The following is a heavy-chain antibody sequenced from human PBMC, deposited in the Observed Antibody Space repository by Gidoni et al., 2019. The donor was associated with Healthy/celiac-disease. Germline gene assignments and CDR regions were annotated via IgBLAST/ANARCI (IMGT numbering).Heavy chain of an antibody. CDR1: GYTFTRYD. Sequence: QVQLVQSGAEVKKPGASVKVSCTASGYTFTRYDINWVRQATGQGLEWMGWMNPNSGNTGYAQKFQGRVTMTRNTSISTAYMELSSLRSEDTAVYYCARYSSSWSSYYYYGMDVWGQGTTVTVSS. D-gene: IGHD6-13*01. V-gene: IGHV1-8*01. CDR2: MNPNSGNT. J-gene: IGHJ6*02. CDR3: ARYSSSWSSYYYYGMDV.